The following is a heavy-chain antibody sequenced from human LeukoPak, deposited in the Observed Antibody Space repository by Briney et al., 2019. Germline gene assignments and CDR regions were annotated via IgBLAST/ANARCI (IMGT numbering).Heavy chain of an antibody. CDR2: IIPIFGTA. V-gene: IGHV1-69*13. CDR3: ARARRVRGAAAAYYYGMDV. Sequence: ASVKVSCKASGGTFSSYAISWVRQAPGQGLEWMGGIIPIFGTANYAQKFQGRVTITADESTSTAYMELSSLRSEDTAVYYCARARRVRGAAAAYYYGMDVWGQGTLVTVSS. J-gene: IGHJ6*02. D-gene: IGHD3-10*01. CDR1: GGTFSSYA.